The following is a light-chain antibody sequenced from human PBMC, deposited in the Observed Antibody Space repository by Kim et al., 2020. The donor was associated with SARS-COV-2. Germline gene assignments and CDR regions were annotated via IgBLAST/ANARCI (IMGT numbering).Light chain of an antibody. Sequence: EIVMTHSPATLSVSPGERATLSCRASKSVSSNLARYQQKPGQAPRLLIYGASTRATGIPARFSGSGSGTEFTLTISSLQSEDFAVYYCQQYNNWPPLTFGGGTKVDIK. V-gene: IGKV3-15*01. CDR3: QQYNNWPPLT. CDR1: KSVSSN. J-gene: IGKJ4*01. CDR2: GAS.